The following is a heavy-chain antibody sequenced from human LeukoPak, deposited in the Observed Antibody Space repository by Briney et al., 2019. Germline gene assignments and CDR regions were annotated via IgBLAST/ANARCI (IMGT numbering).Heavy chain of an antibody. CDR2: FEPEDGER. J-gene: IGHJ4*02. CDR3: AAANFYDNTGGRGYYFDY. V-gene: IGHV1-24*01. Sequence: ASVKVSCKVSGYTLTELSMHWVRQAPGKGLEWMGGFEPEDGERIYAQKFQGRVTMTEDKSTDTAYLELSSLRSEDTAVYYCAAANFYDNTGGRGYYFDYWGQGTLVTVSS. CDR1: GYTLTELS. D-gene: IGHD3-22*01.